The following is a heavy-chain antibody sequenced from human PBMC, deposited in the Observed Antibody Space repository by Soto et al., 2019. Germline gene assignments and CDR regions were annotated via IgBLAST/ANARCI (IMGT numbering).Heavy chain of an antibody. CDR2: ISGNGGTT. J-gene: IGHJ3*02. Sequence: GGSLRLSCATSGFIFSSYAMTWVRQGPGKGLEWVSGISGNGGTTYYADSVKGRFIISRDNSKNTLFLQMNSLRAEDSAIYCCAKRFAYSSGLDGFDIWGQGTMVTVSS. V-gene: IGHV3-23*01. D-gene: IGHD6-19*01. CDR1: GFIFSSYA. CDR3: AKRFAYSSGLDGFDI.